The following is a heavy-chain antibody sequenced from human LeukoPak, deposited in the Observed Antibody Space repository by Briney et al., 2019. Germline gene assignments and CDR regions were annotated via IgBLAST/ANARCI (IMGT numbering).Heavy chain of an antibody. D-gene: IGHD3-10*01. CDR2: ISAYNGNT. CDR3: ARLDYYGSGSYYSWFDP. V-gene: IGHV1-18*01. J-gene: IGHJ5*02. Sequence: ASVKVSCKASGYTFTSYGISWVRQAPGQGLEWMGWISAYNGNTNYAQKVQGRVTMTTDTSTSTAYMELRSLRSDDTAVYYCARLDYYGSGSYYSWFDPWGQGTLVTVSS. CDR1: GYTFTSYG.